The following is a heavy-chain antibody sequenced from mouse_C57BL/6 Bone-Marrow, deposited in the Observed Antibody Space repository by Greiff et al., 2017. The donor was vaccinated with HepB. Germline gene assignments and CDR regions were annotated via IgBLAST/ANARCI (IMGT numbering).Heavy chain of an antibody. CDR3: TPYYYGSSYDAMDY. CDR1: GFNIKDDY. D-gene: IGHD1-1*01. CDR2: IDPENGDT. Sequence: VQLQQSGAELVRPGASVKLSCTASGFNIKDDYMHWVKQRPEQGLEWIGWIDPENGDTEYASKVQGTATITADTSSNTAYLQLSSLTSEDTAVYYCTPYYYGSSYDAMDYWGQGTSVTVSS. J-gene: IGHJ4*01. V-gene: IGHV14-4*01.